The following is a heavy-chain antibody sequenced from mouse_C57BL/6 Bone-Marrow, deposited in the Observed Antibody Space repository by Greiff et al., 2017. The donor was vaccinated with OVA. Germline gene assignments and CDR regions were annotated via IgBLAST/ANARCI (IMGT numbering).Heavy chain of an antibody. CDR1: GYTFTDYD. Sequence: QVQLQQSGAELVRPGASVTLSCKASGYTFTDYDMHWVKQTPVHGLEWIGAIDPETGGTSYNHKFKGKAILTADKSSSTAYMELRSLTSEDSAVDYCTRGYSNYYAMDYWGQGTSVTVSS. V-gene: IGHV1-15*01. D-gene: IGHD2-5*01. J-gene: IGHJ4*01. CDR3: TRGYSNYYAMDY. CDR2: IDPETGGT.